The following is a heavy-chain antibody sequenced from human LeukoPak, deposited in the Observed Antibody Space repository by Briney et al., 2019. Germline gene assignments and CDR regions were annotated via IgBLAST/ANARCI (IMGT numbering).Heavy chain of an antibody. CDR2: IYSGGST. CDR3: ARGKYYYGSGSYYRPLWY. D-gene: IGHD3-10*01. V-gene: IGHV3-53*01. J-gene: IGHJ4*02. Sequence: PGGSLRLSCAASGFTVSSNYMSWVRQAPGKGLEWVSVIYSGGSTYYADSVKGRFTISRDNSKNTLYLQMNSLRAEDTAVYYCARGKYYYGSGSYYRPLWYWGQGTLVTVSS. CDR1: GFTVSSNY.